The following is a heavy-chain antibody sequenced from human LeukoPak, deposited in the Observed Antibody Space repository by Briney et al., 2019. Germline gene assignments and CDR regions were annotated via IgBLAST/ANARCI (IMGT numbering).Heavy chain of an antibody. D-gene: IGHD6-6*01. CDR1: GFTVSSNY. J-gene: IGHJ4*02. CDR3: ARDRSSSSLDYFDY. V-gene: IGHV3-53*01. Sequence: GGSLRLSCAASGFTVSSNYMSWVRQAPGKGLEWVSVIYSGGSAYYADSVKGRFTISRDNSKNTLYLQMNSLRAEDTAVCYCARDRSSSSLDYFDYWGQGTLVTVSS. CDR2: IYSGGSA.